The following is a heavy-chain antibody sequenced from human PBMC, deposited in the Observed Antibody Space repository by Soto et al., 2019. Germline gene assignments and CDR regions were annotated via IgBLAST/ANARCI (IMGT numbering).Heavy chain of an antibody. D-gene: IGHD4-17*01. CDR1: GYTFTSYD. Sequence: ASVKVSCKASGYTFTSYDINWVRQATGQGLEWMGWMNPNSGNTGYAQKFQGRVTMTRNNSITTAYMELSSLKSEDTAVYYCARDGAVTTEHRDFDYWGQGTLVTVSS. CDR2: MNPNSGNT. V-gene: IGHV1-8*01. CDR3: ARDGAVTTEHRDFDY. J-gene: IGHJ4*02.